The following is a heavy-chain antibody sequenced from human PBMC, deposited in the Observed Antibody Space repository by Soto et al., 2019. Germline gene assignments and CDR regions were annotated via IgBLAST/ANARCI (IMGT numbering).Heavy chain of an antibody. D-gene: IGHD2-15*01. J-gene: IGHJ4*02. CDR3: APVVVVAATGIDY. CDR2: ISGSGGST. V-gene: IGHV3-23*01. CDR1: GFTFSSYA. Sequence: EVQLLESGGGLVQPGGSLRLSCAASGFTFSSYAMSWVRQAPGKGLEWVSAISGSGGSTYYADSVKGRFTISRDNSKNTGYLQMNSLRAGDTAVYYCAPVVVVAATGIDYWGQGTRVTVSS.